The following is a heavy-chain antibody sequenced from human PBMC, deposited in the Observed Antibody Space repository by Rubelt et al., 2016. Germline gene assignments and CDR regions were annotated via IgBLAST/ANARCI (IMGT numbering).Heavy chain of an antibody. V-gene: IGHV1-24*01. D-gene: IGHD2-15*01. J-gene: IGHJ4*02. CDR1: GYTLTELS. CDR2: FDPEDGET. Sequence: QVQLVQSGAEVKKPGASVQVSCKVSGYTLTELSMHWVRQAPGKGLEWMGGFDPEDGETSYAKRFQVRCTMHEDTSTDTAYMELSSLRSEDTAVYYCATASPYCSGGSCYWGQGTLVTVSS. CDR3: ATASPYCSGGSCY.